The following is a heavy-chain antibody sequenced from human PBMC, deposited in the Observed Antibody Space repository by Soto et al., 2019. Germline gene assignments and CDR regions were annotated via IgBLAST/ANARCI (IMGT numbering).Heavy chain of an antibody. V-gene: IGHV1-69*02. CDR3: ARSAYSPGLFTQNWFDP. Sequence: ASVKVSCKASGGTFSSYTISWVRQAPGQGLEWMGRIIPILGIANYAQKFQGRVTITADKSTSTAYMELSSLRSEDTAVYYCARSAYSPGLFTQNWFDPWGQGTLVTVSS. D-gene: IGHD2-21*01. CDR2: IIPILGIA. J-gene: IGHJ5*02. CDR1: GGTFSSYT.